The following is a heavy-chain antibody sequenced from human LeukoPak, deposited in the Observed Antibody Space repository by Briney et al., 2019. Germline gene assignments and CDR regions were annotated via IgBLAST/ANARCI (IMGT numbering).Heavy chain of an antibody. Sequence: PSETLSLTCAVYGGSFSGYYWSWIRQPPGKGLEWIGYIYYSGSTNYNPSLKSRVTISVDTSKNQFSLKLSSVTAADTAVYYCARVLDGYKYYFDYWGQGTLVTVSS. CDR2: IYYSGST. V-gene: IGHV4-59*01. J-gene: IGHJ4*02. CDR3: ARVLDGYKYYFDY. D-gene: IGHD5-24*01. CDR1: GGSFSGYY.